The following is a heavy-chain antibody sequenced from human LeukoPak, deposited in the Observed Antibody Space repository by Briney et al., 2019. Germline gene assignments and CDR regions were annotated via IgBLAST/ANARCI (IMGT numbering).Heavy chain of an antibody. D-gene: IGHD6-13*01. Sequence: SETLSLTCTVSGGSISSGTSYWGWIRQSPGKGLEWIGSIYYGGSTYYNPSLKSRVIISVESSKNQFSLKLSSVTAADTALYYCSGGYSSSWLGYWGQGTLVTVSS. CDR1: GGSISSGTSY. J-gene: IGHJ4*02. V-gene: IGHV4-39*07. CDR2: IYYGGST. CDR3: SGGYSSSWLGY.